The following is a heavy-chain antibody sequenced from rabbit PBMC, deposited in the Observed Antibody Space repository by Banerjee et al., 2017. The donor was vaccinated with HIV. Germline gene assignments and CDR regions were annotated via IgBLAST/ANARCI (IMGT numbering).Heavy chain of an antibody. V-gene: IGHV1S45*01. D-gene: IGHD2-1*01. Sequence: QEQLEESGGDLVKPGASLTLTCTASGFSFSNSYYICWVRQAPGKGLEWIGCINTSTGNIWYASWVNGRFTTSKTSSTTVTLQMTSLTDADTATYFCARADYVYWDYFNLWGQGTLVTVS. CDR1: GFSFSNSYY. CDR2: INTSTGNI. J-gene: IGHJ4*01. CDR3: ARADYVYWDYFNL.